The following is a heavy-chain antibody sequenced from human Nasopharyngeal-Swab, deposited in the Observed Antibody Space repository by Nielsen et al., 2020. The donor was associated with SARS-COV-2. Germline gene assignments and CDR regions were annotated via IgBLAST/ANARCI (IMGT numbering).Heavy chain of an antibody. CDR3: ARGRMWHWYFDL. Sequence: SETLSLTCTVSSGSISSGSYYWSWIRQPAGKGLEWIGRIYTSGSTNYNPSLKSRVTISVDTSKNHFSLKLSSVTAADTAVYYCARGRMWHWYFDLWGRGTLVTVSS. CDR1: SGSISSGSYY. CDR2: IYTSGST. V-gene: IGHV4-61*02. J-gene: IGHJ2*01. D-gene: IGHD2-21*01.